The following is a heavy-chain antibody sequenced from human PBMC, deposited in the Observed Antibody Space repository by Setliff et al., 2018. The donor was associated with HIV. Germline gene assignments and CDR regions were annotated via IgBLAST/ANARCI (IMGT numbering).Heavy chain of an antibody. D-gene: IGHD3-3*01. CDR2: INCNAGNP. CDR3: TRDHTPPPNYDFWSGQLDLRNIFYYMDV. CDR1: GYSLTSYS. J-gene: IGHJ6*03. V-gene: IGHV7-4-1*01. Sequence: ASVKASCKASGYSLTSYSINWVRQAPGQGLEWMGCINCNAGNPTYAHGFTGRFVFSVDTPVSTAYLQIFSLKAEDTAVYYCTRDHTPPPNYDFWSGQLDLRNIFYYMDVWGTGSPVTVSS.